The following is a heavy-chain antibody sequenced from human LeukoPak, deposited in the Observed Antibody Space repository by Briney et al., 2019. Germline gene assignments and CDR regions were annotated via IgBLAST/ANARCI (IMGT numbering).Heavy chain of an antibody. D-gene: IGHD3-22*01. CDR2: ISSSGTTI. V-gene: IGHV3-48*01. CDR3: AKDPGATMIVGDS. Sequence: GGSLRLSCAASGFTFRTSGMNWVRQAPGKGLEWVSYISSSGTTISYAQSVKGRFTISRDNSKNTLYLQMNSLRAEDTAVYYCAKDPGATMIVGDSWGQGTLVTVSS. CDR1: GFTFRTSG. J-gene: IGHJ4*02.